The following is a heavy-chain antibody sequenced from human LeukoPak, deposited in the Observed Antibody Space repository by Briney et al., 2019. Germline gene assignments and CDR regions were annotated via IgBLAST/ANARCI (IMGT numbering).Heavy chain of an antibody. V-gene: IGHV4-59*01. D-gene: IGHD3-16*02. CDR1: GGSISSYY. J-gene: IGHJ6*03. CDR3: ARQGGAIHYYYMDV. CDR2: IYYSGST. Sequence: SETLSLTCTVSGGSISSYYWSWIRQPPGKGLEWIGYIYYSGSTNYNPSLKSRVTISVDTSKSQFSLKLSSVTAADTAVYYCARQGGAIHYYYMDVWGKGTTVTVSS.